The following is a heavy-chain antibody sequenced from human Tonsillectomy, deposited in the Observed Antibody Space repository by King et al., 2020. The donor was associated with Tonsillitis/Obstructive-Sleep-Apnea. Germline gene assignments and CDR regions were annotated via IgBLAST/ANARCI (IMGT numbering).Heavy chain of an antibody. CDR2: ITYDGST. CDR3: ARLRYSNFAYHYYMDV. CDR1: GGSISSSSFY. Sequence: QLQESGPGLVKPSETLSLICTVSGGSISSSSFYWGWIRQPPGKGLEWITSITYDGSTYYNPSLKSRVTTSVVTSENQFSLRLSSVTAADTAVYYCARLRYSNFAYHYYMDVWGKGTTVTVSS. V-gene: IGHV4-39*01. J-gene: IGHJ6*03. D-gene: IGHD4-11*01.